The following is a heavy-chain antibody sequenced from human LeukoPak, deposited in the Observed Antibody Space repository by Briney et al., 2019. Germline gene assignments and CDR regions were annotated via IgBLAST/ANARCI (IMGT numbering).Heavy chain of an antibody. Sequence: GGSLRFSCAASGFSVSGNYMSWVRQAPGKGLEWVSLIYSGTTTYYADSVKGRFTISRDNSKNTLYLQMNSLRAEDTAVYYCAKEDYDFWSGYYSLDYWGQGTLVTVSS. V-gene: IGHV3-53*01. D-gene: IGHD3-3*01. CDR3: AKEDYDFWSGYYSLDY. CDR1: GFSVSGNY. CDR2: IYSGTTT. J-gene: IGHJ4*02.